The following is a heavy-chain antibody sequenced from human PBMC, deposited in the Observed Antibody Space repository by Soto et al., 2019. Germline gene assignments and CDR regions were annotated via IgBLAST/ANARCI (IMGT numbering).Heavy chain of an antibody. CDR3: ARVPQAARWAFDP. D-gene: IGHD6-13*01. CDR2: IWYDGSNK. J-gene: IGHJ5*02. CDR1: GFTFSSYG. Sequence: QVQLVESGGGVVQPGRSLRLSCAASGFTFSSYGMHWVRQAPGKGLEWVAVIWYDGSNKYYADSVKGRFTISRDNSKNTLYLQMNSLRAEDTAVYYCARVPQAARWAFDPWGQGTLVTVSS. V-gene: IGHV3-33*01.